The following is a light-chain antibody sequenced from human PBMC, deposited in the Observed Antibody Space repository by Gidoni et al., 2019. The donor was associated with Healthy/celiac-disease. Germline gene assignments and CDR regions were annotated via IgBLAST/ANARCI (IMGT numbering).Light chain of an antibody. J-gene: IGLJ2*01. Sequence: QSPLTQPASVSGSPGPSITISCTGTSSDVGSYNLVSWYQQHPGKAPKLMIYEVSKRPSGVSNRFSGSKSGNTASLTISGLQAEDEADYYCCSYAGSSTFYVVFGGGTKLTVL. CDR1: SSDVGSYNL. V-gene: IGLV2-23*02. CDR3: CSYAGSSTFYVV. CDR2: EVS.